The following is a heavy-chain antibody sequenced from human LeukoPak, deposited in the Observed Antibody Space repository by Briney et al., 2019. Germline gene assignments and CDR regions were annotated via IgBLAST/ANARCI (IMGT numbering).Heavy chain of an antibody. CDR1: GGTFSSYA. J-gene: IGHJ5*02. CDR2: IIPIFGTA. Sequence: SVKVSYKASGGTFSSYAISWVRQAPGQGLEWMGGIIPIFGTANYAQKFQGRVTITADESTSTAYMELSSLRSEDTAVYYCARDYYYDSSGYQRTFDPWGQGTLVTVSS. CDR3: ARDYYYDSSGYQRTFDP. D-gene: IGHD3-22*01. V-gene: IGHV1-69*01.